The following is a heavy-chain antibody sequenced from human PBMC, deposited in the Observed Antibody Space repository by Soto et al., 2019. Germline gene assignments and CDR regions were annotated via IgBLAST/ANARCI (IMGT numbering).Heavy chain of an antibody. CDR3: ARGEQLYHYYYGMDV. Sequence: ASVKVSCKASGYSFTTHAMIWVRQSPGQRPEWMGWINTGNGNTRYSPKLQGRVNITRDTSASTAYMELSSLKSEDTAVYYCARGEQLYHYYYGMDVWGQGSTVTVSS. J-gene: IGHJ6*02. CDR2: INTGNGNT. CDR1: GYSFTTHA. V-gene: IGHV1-3*04.